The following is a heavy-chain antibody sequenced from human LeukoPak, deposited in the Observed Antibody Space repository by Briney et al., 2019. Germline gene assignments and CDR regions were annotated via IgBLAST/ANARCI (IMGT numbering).Heavy chain of an antibody. Sequence: GGSLRLSCAASGFTFSSYAMSRVRQAPGKGLEWVSAISGSGGSTYYADSVKGRFTISRDNSKNTLYLQMNSLRAEDTAVYYCAKHAAPPTCSSTSCYTAEYAFDIWGQGTMVTVSS. CDR2: ISGSGGST. CDR3: AKHAAPPTCSSTSCYTAEYAFDI. V-gene: IGHV3-23*01. CDR1: GFTFSSYA. D-gene: IGHD2-2*02. J-gene: IGHJ3*02.